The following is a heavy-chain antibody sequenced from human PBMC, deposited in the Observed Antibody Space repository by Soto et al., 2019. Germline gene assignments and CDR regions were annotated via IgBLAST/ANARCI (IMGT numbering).Heavy chain of an antibody. CDR1: GGSFSGYY. J-gene: IGHJ2*01. CDR3: VTESHGILTGPPWVLYFDF. CDR2: SNDRGSI. D-gene: IGHD3-9*01. V-gene: IGHV4-34*01. Sequence: QVQLQQWGAGPLRHLETLSLTCGVSGGSFSGYYWAWIRQSPGKGLEWIGESNDRGSINYNPSLRSRVSISVDTSKNHYALNLWSVTASDTAVHYCVTESHGILTGPPWVLYFDFLGRRPLVTVSS.